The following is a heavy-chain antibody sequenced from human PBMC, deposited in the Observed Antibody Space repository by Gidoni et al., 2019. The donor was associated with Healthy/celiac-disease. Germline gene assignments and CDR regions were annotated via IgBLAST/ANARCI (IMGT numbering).Heavy chain of an antibody. J-gene: IGHJ4*02. CDR1: GFTFSSYR. CDR2: ISSSSSYI. V-gene: IGHV3-21*01. CDR3: ARVAYYYGSGSYNIRYYFDY. Sequence: EVQLVESGGGLVKPGGSLRLSCAASGFTFSSYRMTWVRQAPGKGLEWVSSISSSSSYIYYADSVKGRFTISRDNAKNSLYLQMNSLRAEDTAVYYCARVAYYYGSGSYNIRYYFDYWGQGTLVTVSS. D-gene: IGHD3-10*01.